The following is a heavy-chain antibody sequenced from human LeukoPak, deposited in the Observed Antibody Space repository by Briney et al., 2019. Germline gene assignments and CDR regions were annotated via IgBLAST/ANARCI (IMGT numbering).Heavy chain of an antibody. CDR2: INYSGNT. J-gene: IGHJ4*02. V-gene: IGHV4-39*01. Sequence: PSETLSLTCTVSGVSFSSTKYYWGWVRQPPGKGLEWIATINYSGNTYYNPSVLSRVTVSVDPSKNQFSLNLTSMSATDTSVYYCVRHPSTYGISPDFVDFWGQGILVIVSS. CDR1: GVSFSSTKYY. CDR3: VRHPSTYGISPDFVDF. D-gene: IGHD3-10*01.